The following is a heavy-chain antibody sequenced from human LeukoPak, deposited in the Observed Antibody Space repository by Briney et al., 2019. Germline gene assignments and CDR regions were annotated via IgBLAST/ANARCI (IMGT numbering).Heavy chain of an antibody. J-gene: IGHJ6*02. CDR3: ARKQSGQVCGMDV. D-gene: IGHD1/OR15-1a*01. CDR1: GFTFSSYA. CDR2: ISDGGGRI. V-gene: IGHV3-23*01. Sequence: GGSLRLSCVASGFTFSSYAMTWVRQAPGKGLEWVSGISDGGGRIYYADSVKGRFTISRDNSRNTLYLQMNGLRADDTAVYYCARKQSGQVCGMDVWGQGTTVTVPS.